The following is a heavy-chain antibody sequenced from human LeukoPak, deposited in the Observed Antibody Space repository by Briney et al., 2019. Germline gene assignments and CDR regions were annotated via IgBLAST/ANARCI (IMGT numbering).Heavy chain of an antibody. CDR2: FDPEDGET. Sequence: ASVKVSCKVSGYTLTELSMHWVRQAPGKGLEWMGGFDPEDGETIYAQKFQGRVTMTEDTSTDTAYMELSSLRSEDTAVYYSATDSYDSSGYYHFDYWGQGTLVTVSS. CDR3: ATDSYDSSGYYHFDY. CDR1: GYTLTELS. V-gene: IGHV1-24*01. J-gene: IGHJ4*02. D-gene: IGHD3-22*01.